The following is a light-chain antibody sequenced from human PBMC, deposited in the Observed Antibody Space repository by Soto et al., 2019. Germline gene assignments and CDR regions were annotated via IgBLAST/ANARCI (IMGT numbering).Light chain of an antibody. Sequence: DIQMTQSPSSVSASVGDRVTITCRASQGITNRLAWYQQKQGKAPKLLIYEASSLQSGVPSRISGSGYGTDFTLTISSLQPEDFATYYCQQANSFPITFGQGTRLEI. CDR2: EAS. V-gene: IGKV1D-12*01. CDR3: QQANSFPIT. J-gene: IGKJ5*01. CDR1: QGITNR.